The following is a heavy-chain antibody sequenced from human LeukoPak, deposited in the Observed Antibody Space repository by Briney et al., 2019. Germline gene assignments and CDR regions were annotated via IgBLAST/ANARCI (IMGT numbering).Heavy chain of an antibody. J-gene: IGHJ6*02. D-gene: IGHD3-10*01. Sequence: GGSLRLSCAASGFTFSSYGMHWVRQAPGKGPEWVAFIRYDGSNKYYADSVKGRFTISRDNSKNTLYLQMNSLRAEDTAVYYCAKAPSITMVRGVISYYYGMDVWGQGTTVTVSS. CDR3: AKAPSITMVRGVISYYYGMDV. CDR2: IRYDGSNK. V-gene: IGHV3-30*02. CDR1: GFTFSSYG.